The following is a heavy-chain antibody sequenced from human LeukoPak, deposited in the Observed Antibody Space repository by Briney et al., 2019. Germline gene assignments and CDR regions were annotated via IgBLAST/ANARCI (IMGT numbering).Heavy chain of an antibody. D-gene: IGHD2-2*01. J-gene: IGHJ4*02. CDR2: ITDGGDST. Sequence: GGSLRLSCAVSGFTFSNFAMTWVRQAPGKGLEWVSSITDGGDSTYYAGSVKGRFTISRDNSKNTLYLQMNSLRAEDTAVYCCAKGGSASCYAGLDYWGQGTLVTVSS. CDR1: GFTFSNFA. V-gene: IGHV3-23*01. CDR3: AKGGSASCYAGLDY.